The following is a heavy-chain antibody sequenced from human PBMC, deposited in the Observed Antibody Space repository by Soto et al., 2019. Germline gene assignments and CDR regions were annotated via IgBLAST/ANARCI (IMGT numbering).Heavy chain of an antibody. CDR2: IFYSGST. J-gene: IGHJ5*02. V-gene: IGHV4-61*01. CDR3: ARDLYYDILSGHRRNWFDP. Sequence: WETLSLTCTVSGGSVSSGSYYWSWIRQPPGKGLEWIGYIFYSGSTNYNPSLKSRVTISVDTSKNQFSLKLSSVTAADTAVYYCARDLYYDILSGHRRNWFDPWGQGTLVTVSS. D-gene: IGHD3-9*01. CDR1: GGSVSSGSYY.